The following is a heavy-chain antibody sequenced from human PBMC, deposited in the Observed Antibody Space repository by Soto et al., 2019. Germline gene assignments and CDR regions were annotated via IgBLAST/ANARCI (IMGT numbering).Heavy chain of an antibody. J-gene: IGHJ6*02. CDR1: GYAFTNYF. CDR3: VRDRTYCGGDCHSSPANYYYYNGMDV. V-gene: IGHV1-46*03. D-gene: IGHD2-21*02. CDR2: INPSGGST. Sequence: ASVKVSCKASGYAFTNYFMHWVRQAPGQGLQWMGIINPSGGSTNYAQKFQGRVTMTRDTSTSTVYMELNSLRSEDTAVYYCVRDRTYCGGDCHSSPANYYYYNGMDVWGQGTTVTVSS.